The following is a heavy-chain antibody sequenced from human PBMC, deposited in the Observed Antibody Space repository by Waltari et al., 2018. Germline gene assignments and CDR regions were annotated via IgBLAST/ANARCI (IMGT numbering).Heavy chain of an antibody. D-gene: IGHD5-12*01. Sequence: VQLVESGGDLVQPGGSLRLSCAASGFPFGDFEMNWVRQAPGKGLEWLSYINSRGSTIYYADSVKGRFTVSRDNAKSSLYLQMNSLRVEDTAVYYCARDRDGYKKADLWGQGTLVTVSS. CDR1: GFPFGDFE. J-gene: IGHJ5*02. CDR2: INSRGSTI. V-gene: IGHV3-48*03. CDR3: ARDRDGYKKADL.